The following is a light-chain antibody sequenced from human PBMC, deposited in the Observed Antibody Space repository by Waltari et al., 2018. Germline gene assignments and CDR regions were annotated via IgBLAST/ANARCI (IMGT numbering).Light chain of an antibody. CDR2: DVT. CDR3: SSYTEISTVV. V-gene: IGLV2-14*03. Sequence: QSALTQPASVSGSPGQSITISCTGTRGDVGGDNYVSWYQLHPGKAPKLVIYDVTNRPSGVSSRFSGSKSGNTASLTISGLQAEDEADYYCSSYTEISTVVFGGGTKLTVL. CDR1: RGDVGGDNY. J-gene: IGLJ3*02.